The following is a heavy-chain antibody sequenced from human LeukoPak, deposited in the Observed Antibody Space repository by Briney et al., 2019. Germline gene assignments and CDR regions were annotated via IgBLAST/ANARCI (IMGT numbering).Heavy chain of an antibody. V-gene: IGHV4-31*03. CDR1: GSSISSGGYY. J-gene: IGHJ6*04. CDR2: IYYSGST. D-gene: IGHD5-12*01. Sequence: SETLSLTCTVSGSSISSGGYYWSWIRQHPGKGLEWIGYIYYSGSTYYNPSLKSRVTISVDTSKNQFSLKLSSVTAADTAVYYCAREEYSGYDGYGMDVWGKGTTVTVSS. CDR3: AREEYSGYDGYGMDV.